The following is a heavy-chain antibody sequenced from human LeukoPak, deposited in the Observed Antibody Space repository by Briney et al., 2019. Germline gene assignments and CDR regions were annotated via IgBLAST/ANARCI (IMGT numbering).Heavy chain of an antibody. V-gene: IGHV4-34*01. D-gene: IGHD3-22*01. Sequence: SETLSLTCAVYGGSFSGYYWTWIRRPPGKGLEWIGEINHSGSTNYNPSLKSRVTMSVDTSMNQFSLKLSSVTAADTAVYYCARLRGYYDSSGHLDYWGQGTLVTVSS. J-gene: IGHJ4*02. CDR2: INHSGST. CDR1: GGSFSGYY. CDR3: ARLRGYYDSSGHLDY.